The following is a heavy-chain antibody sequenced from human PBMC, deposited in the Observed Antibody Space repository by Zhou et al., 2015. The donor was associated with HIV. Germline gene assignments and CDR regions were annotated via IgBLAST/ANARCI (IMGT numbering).Heavy chain of an antibody. V-gene: IGHV1-69*01. J-gene: IGHJ4*02. D-gene: IGHD3-22*01. CDR1: GGIFTNFA. CDR2: IVPFFLAI. Sequence: QGQVEQSGAEVRKPGSSVMVPCKSTGGIFTNFAFSWVRQAPGQGLVWMGGIVPFFLAINYAPQFQGRVTISADESTSTAYMEMSSLASEDTAVYYCAIVGFYDSSGAYSPFGYWGQGTLVTVSS. CDR3: AIVGFYDSSGAYSPFGY.